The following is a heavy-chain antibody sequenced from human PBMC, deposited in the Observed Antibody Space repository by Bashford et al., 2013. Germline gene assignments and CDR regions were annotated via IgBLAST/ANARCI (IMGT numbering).Heavy chain of an antibody. V-gene: IGHV1-18*01. CDR3: ARVGITMVRGVTRGGYYYGMDV. D-gene: IGHD3-10*01. Sequence: ASVKVSCKASGYTFTSYGISWVRQAPGQGLEWMGWISAYNGNTNYAQKLQGRVTMTTDTSTSTAYMELRSLRSDDTAVYYCARVGITMVRGVTRGGYYYGMDVWGQGTTVTVSS. CDR2: ISAYNGNT. CDR1: GYTFTSYG. J-gene: IGHJ6*02.